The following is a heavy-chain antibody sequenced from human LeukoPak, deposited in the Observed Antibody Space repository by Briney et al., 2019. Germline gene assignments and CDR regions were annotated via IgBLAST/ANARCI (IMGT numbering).Heavy chain of an antibody. J-gene: IGHJ3*02. CDR2: ISSSSSYI. V-gene: IGHV3-21*04. CDR1: GFTFSSYS. Sequence: PGGSPRLSCAASGFTFSSYSMNWVRQAPGKGLEWVSSISSSSSYIFYADSVKGRFTISRDNSKNTLYLKMNSMRAEDTAVYYCSKDSLAYCGGDCYPTDAFDIWGQGTMVTVSS. D-gene: IGHD2-21*01. CDR3: SKDSLAYCGGDCYPTDAFDI.